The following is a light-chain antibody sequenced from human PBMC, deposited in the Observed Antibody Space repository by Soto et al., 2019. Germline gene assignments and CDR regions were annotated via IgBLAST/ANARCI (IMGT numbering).Light chain of an antibody. CDR1: QGISTY. J-gene: IGKJ1*01. V-gene: IGKV1-9*01. CDR3: QGHNTYPRT. CDR2: GAS. Sequence: DIQLTQSASFLSASFGDTVTITCRASQGISTYLAWYQQKPGKAPQNLIYGASTLQSGVPSRFSGSGSGTEFTLTISSLQPEDFATYYCQGHNTYPRTFGPGTKVDI.